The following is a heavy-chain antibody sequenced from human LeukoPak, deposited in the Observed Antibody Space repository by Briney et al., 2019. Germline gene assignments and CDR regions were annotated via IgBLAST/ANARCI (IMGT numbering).Heavy chain of an antibody. CDR2: VSDSGANT. V-gene: IGHV3-23*01. Sequence: GGSLRLSCAASGFTFTTYAMSWVRQAPGKGLEWLSTVSDSGANTYYADSVKGRFTISRDNFRNTVYLQMSSLRAEDTAVYYCAKSHSVAQRGYFDYWGQGTLVTVSS. D-gene: IGHD2-15*01. CDR1: GFTFTTYA. CDR3: AKSHSVAQRGYFDY. J-gene: IGHJ4*02.